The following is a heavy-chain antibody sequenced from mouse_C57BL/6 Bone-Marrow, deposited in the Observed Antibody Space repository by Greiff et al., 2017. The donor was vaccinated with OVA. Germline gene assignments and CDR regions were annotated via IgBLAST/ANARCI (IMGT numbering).Heavy chain of an antibody. CDR1: GFSLTSYG. CDR3: AKKNASNYYGSSPYAMDY. CDR2: IWRGGST. V-gene: IGHV2-5*01. J-gene: IGHJ4*01. D-gene: IGHD1-1*01. Sequence: VKLMESGPGLVQPSQSLSITCTVSGFSLTSYGVHWVRQSPGKGLEWLGVIWRGGSTDYNAAFMSRLSITKDNSKSQVFFKMNSLQADDTAIYYCAKKNASNYYGSSPYAMDYWGQGTSVTVSS.